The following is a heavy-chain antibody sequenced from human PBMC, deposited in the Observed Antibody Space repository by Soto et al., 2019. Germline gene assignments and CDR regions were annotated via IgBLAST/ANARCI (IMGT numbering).Heavy chain of an antibody. J-gene: IGHJ4*02. D-gene: IGHD3-10*01. V-gene: IGHV3-33*01. Sequence: QVQLVESGGGVVQPGRSLRLSCATSGFIFSNYAMHWVRQAPGQGLEWVALIWSDGSYDNYAESAKGRFTISRDNSKNTLYVQMNSLRVEDTAVYFCARGTGPGSFLIDYWGQGTLVTVSS. CDR2: IWSDGSYD. CDR1: GFIFSNYA. CDR3: ARGTGPGSFLIDY.